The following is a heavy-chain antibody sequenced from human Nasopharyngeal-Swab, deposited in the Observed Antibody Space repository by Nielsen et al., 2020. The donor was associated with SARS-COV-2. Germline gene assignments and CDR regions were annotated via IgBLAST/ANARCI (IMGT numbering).Heavy chain of an antibody. CDR3: TRCGGGCYSGRDY. V-gene: IGHV3-73*01. CDR2: VRSKGNNYAT. Sequence: GGSLRLSCVASGFTFDTYGIHWVRQASGKGLEWVGRVRSKGNNYATAYSASVKGRFIIFRDDPTNTAYLQMNSLKTEDTAMYYCTRCGGGCYSGRDYWGQGTLVTVSS. J-gene: IGHJ4*02. CDR1: GFTFDTYG. D-gene: IGHD2-15*01.